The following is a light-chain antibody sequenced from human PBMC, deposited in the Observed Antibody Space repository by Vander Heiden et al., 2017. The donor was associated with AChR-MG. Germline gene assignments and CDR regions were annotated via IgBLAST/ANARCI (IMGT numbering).Light chain of an antibody. V-gene: IGKV1-39*01. CDR2: AAS. CDR3: QQSYSTPST. CDR1: QSISSY. Sequence: IQMSQSPSPLSASLGDGVTITGRASQSISSYLNWYQQKPGKAPKLLIYAASSLQSGVPARFSGSGSGTDFTLTISSLQPEDFATYYCQQSYSTPSTFGQGTRLEIK. J-gene: IGKJ5*01.